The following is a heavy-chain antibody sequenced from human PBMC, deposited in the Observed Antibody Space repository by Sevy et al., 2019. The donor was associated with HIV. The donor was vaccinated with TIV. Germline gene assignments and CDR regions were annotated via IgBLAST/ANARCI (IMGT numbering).Heavy chain of an antibody. Sequence: GGSLRLSCAASGLNFDDYGMSWVRQAPGKGLEWVSAINWNGVGTSYADSVKGRFTISRDNAKNSRYVQMNSLSAEDTALYYCARERSCGGDCYYFDYWGQGTLVTVSS. CDR1: GLNFDDYG. CDR3: ARERSCGGDCYYFDY. CDR2: INWNGVGT. J-gene: IGHJ4*02. D-gene: IGHD2-21*02. V-gene: IGHV3-20*04.